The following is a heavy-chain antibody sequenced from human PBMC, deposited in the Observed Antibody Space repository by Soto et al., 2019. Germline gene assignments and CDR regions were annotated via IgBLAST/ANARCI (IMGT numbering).Heavy chain of an antibody. CDR1: EGSLVDLG. CDR3: ARRWGGVFDI. CDR2: IYYSGST. D-gene: IGHD1-26*01. J-gene: IGHJ3*02. Sequence: PSQILCLSCTVAEGSLVDLGWRRIRQPPGKGLEWIGYIYYSGSTNYNPSLKSRVTISVDTSKNQFSLKLSSVTAADTAVYYCARRWGGVFDIWGQGTMVTVS. V-gene: IGHV4-59*08.